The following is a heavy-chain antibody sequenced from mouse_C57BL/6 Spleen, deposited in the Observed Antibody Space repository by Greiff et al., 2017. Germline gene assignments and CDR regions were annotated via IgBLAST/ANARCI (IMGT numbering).Heavy chain of an antibody. CDR3: ARHRHFDV. CDR1: GFTFSSYG. CDR2: ISSGGSYT. Sequence: VQLKESGGDLVKPGGSLKLSCAASGFTFSSYGMSWVRQTPDKRLEWVATISSGGSYTYYPDSVKGRFTISRDNAKNTLYLQMSSLKSEDTAMYYCARHRHFDVWGTGTTVTVSS. V-gene: IGHV5-6*01. J-gene: IGHJ1*03.